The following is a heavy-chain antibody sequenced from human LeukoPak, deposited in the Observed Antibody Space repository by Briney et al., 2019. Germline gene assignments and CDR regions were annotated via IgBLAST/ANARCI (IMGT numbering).Heavy chain of an antibody. CDR3: AREVPALDY. V-gene: IGHV3-23*01. CDR2: ISGSGDTT. Sequence: GGSLRLSCAASGFTFSSYAMSWVRQAPGKGLEWVSTISGSGDTTYYADSVKGRFTISRDNSKNTVYLQMNSLRAEGTAIYYCAREVPALDYWGQEPWSPSP. CDR1: GFTFSSYA. D-gene: IGHD2-2*01. J-gene: IGHJ4*01.